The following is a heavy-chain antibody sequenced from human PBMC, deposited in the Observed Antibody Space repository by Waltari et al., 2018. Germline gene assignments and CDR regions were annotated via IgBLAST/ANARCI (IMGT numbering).Heavy chain of an antibody. Sequence: QLQLQESGPGLVKPSETLSLTCPVSGGSISSSRYNWGWIRQPPGKGLAWLGSIYYSGRTYYNPSLKSLVTISVDTSKNQFSLKLSSVTAAYTAVYYCAREGDCSSTSCYVPYGMDVWGQGTTVTVSS. V-gene: IGHV4-39*07. CDR2: IYYSGRT. D-gene: IGHD2-2*01. CDR1: GGSISSSRYN. J-gene: IGHJ6*02. CDR3: AREGDCSSTSCYVPYGMDV.